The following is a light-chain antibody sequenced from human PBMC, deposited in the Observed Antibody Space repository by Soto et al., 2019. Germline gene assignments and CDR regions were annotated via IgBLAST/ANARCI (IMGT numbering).Light chain of an antibody. CDR3: QSYGSSRT. CDR2: NAS. V-gene: IGKV3-11*01. J-gene: IGKJ1*01. CDR1: QSVSTF. Sequence: EIGLTQSPATLSVSPRERAILSCRASQSVSTFLAWFQQKPGQPPRLLIYNASTRATGIPDRFSCSGSGTDFTLRISRLEPEDFAVYYCQSYGSSRTFGHGTKVDIK.